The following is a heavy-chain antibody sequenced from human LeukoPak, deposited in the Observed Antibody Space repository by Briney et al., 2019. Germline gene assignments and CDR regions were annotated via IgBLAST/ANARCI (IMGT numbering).Heavy chain of an antibody. D-gene: IGHD2-15*01. V-gene: IGHV4-59*08. CDR2: IYYSGST. Sequence: SETLSLTCTVSGGSISSYYWSWIRQPPGKRLEWIGYIYYSGSTNYNPSLKSRVTISVDTSKNQFSLKLSSVTAADTAVYYCARKVVVVAATNFDYWGQGALVTVSS. J-gene: IGHJ4*02. CDR1: GGSISSYY. CDR3: ARKVVVVAATNFDY.